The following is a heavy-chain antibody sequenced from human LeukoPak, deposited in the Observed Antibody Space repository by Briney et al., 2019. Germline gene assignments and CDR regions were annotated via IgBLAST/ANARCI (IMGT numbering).Heavy chain of an antibody. CDR2: IKGDGIST. Sequence: GGSLRLSCAASGFDFSSNWMHWVRYTPGQGLVWVSRIKGDGISTNYADSVKGRFTISRDIAKNTLYLQMNSLRAEDTGVYYCAKDHYWSIDYWGRGTLVTVSS. J-gene: IGHJ4*02. CDR3: AKDHYWSIDY. V-gene: IGHV3-74*01. CDR1: GFDFSSNW. D-gene: IGHD3-3*01.